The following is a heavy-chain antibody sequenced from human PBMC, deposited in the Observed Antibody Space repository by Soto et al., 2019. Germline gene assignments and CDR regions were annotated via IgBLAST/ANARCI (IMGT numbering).Heavy chain of an antibody. D-gene: IGHD6-19*01. CDR2: ISAYNGNT. J-gene: IGHJ5*02. Sequence: ASVKVSYKASGYTFTSYGISWVRQAPGQGLEWMGWISAYNGNTNYAQKLQGRVTMTTDTSTSTAYMELRSLRSDDTAVYYCARDWQWLIPGWFDPWGQGTLVTVSS. CDR1: GYTFTSYG. CDR3: ARDWQWLIPGWFDP. V-gene: IGHV1-18*01.